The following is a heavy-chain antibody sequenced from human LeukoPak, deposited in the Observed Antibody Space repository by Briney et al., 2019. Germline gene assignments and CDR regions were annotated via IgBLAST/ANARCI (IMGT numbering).Heavy chain of an antibody. CDR1: GFTFGDYT. V-gene: IGHV3-49*03. CDR2: IRSKAYGGTT. J-gene: IGHJ6*02. Sequence: GGSLRLSCTASGFTFGDYTMSWFRQAPGKGLEWVGLIRSKAYGGTTEYAASVKGRFTISRDDSKSIAYLQMNSLKTEDTAVYYCTRAYSSGWSYYYYGMDVWGQGTTVTVSS. D-gene: IGHD6-19*01. CDR3: TRAYSSGWSYYYYGMDV.